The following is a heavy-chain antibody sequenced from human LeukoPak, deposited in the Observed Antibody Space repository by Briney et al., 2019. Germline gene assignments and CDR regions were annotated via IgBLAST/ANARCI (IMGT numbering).Heavy chain of an antibody. CDR2: ISAYNGNT. J-gene: IGHJ6*02. CDR3: ARVYCSSTSCHLNGMDV. Sequence: ASVKVSCKASGYTFTSYGISWVRQAPGQGLEWMGWISAYNGNTNYAQKLQGRVTMTTDTSTSTAYMELRSLRSDDTAVYYCARVYCSSTSCHLNGMDVWGQGTTVTVSS. V-gene: IGHV1-18*01. CDR1: GYTFTSYG. D-gene: IGHD2-2*01.